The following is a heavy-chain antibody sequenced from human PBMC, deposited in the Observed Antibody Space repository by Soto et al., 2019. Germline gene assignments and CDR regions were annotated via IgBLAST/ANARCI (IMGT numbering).Heavy chain of an antibody. CDR3: ARRLRLVGSRCYYYGMDV. Sequence: SETLSLTCTVSGGSISSSSYYWGWIRQPPGKGLEWSGSIYYSGSAYYNPSLKSRVTISVDTSKNQFSLKLSSVTAADTAVYYWARRLRLVGSRCYYYGMDVWGQGTTVTVSS. V-gene: IGHV4-39*01. J-gene: IGHJ6*02. D-gene: IGHD6-19*01. CDR1: GGSISSSSYY. CDR2: IYYSGSA.